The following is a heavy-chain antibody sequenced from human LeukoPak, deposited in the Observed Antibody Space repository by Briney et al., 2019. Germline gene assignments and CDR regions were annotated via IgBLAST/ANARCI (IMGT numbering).Heavy chain of an antibody. D-gene: IGHD2-8*01. CDR2: INHSGST. CDR1: GGSISSGDYY. V-gene: IGHV4-30-4*01. J-gene: IGHJ4*02. Sequence: SQTLSLTCTVSGGSISSGDYYWSWIRQPPGKGLEWIGEINHSGSTNYNPSLKSRVTISVDTSKNQFSLKLSSVTAADTAVYYCARPKGLMKRAPFDYWGQGTLVTVSS. CDR3: ARPKGLMKRAPFDY.